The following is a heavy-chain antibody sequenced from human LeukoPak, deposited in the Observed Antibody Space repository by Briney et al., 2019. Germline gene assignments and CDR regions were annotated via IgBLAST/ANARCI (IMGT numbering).Heavy chain of an antibody. D-gene: IGHD3-22*01. CDR2: ISSSSSYI. Sequence: PGGSLRLSCAASGFTFSSYSMNWVRQAPGKGLEWVSSISSSSSYIYYADSVKGRFTISRDNAKNSLHLQMNSLRAEDTAVYYCARDKPYYYDSSGNNIFDYWGQGTLVTVSS. CDR3: ARDKPYYYDSSGNNIFDY. V-gene: IGHV3-21*01. J-gene: IGHJ4*02. CDR1: GFTFSSYS.